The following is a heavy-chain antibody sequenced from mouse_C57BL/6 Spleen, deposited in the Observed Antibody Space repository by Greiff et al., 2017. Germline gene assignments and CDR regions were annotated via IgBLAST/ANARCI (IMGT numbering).Heavy chain of an antibody. CDR3: ARDHSSPYYAMDY. CDR2: ISYDGSN. D-gene: IGHD1-1*01. CDR1: GYSITSGYY. J-gene: IGHJ4*01. Sequence: EVKLMESGPGLVKPSQSLSLTCSVTGYSITSGYYWNWIRQFPGNKLEWMGYISYDGSNNYNPSLKNRISITRDTSKNQFFLKLNSVTTEDTATYYCARDHSSPYYAMDYWGQGTSVTVSS. V-gene: IGHV3-6*01.